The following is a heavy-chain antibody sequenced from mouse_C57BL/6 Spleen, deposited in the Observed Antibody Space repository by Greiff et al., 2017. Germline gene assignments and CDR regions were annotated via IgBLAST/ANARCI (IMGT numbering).Heavy chain of an antibody. Sequence: QVQLKQSGAELMKPGASVKLSCKATGYTFTGYWIEWVKQRPGHGLEWIGEILPGSGSTNYNEKFKGKATFTADTSSNPAYMQPSGLTPEDSAIYYGDRSLYDYGTGYWGQGTLVTVSA. J-gene: IGHJ3*01. CDR2: ILPGSGST. V-gene: IGHV1-9*01. D-gene: IGHD2-4*01. CDR1: GYTFTGYW. CDR3: DRSLYDYGTGY.